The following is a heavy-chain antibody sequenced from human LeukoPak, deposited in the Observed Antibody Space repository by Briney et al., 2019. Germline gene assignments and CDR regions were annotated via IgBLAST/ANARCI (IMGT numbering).Heavy chain of an antibody. Sequence: GESLKISCKGSDYSCTSYWIGWVRQMPGKVLEWMGIIYPGDSNNKYSPSFQGQVIISADKSISTAYLQWSSLKASDTAMYYCARLDCSSTSCYRYYYYYGMDVWGQGTTVTVSS. J-gene: IGHJ6*02. CDR3: ARLDCSSTSCYRYYYYYGMDV. CDR2: IYPGDSNN. CDR1: DYSCTSYW. D-gene: IGHD2-2*01. V-gene: IGHV5-51*01.